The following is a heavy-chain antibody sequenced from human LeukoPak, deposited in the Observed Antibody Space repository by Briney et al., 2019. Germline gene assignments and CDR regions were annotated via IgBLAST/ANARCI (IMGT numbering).Heavy chain of an antibody. Sequence: ASVKVSCKASGYTFTTYGISWVRQAPGQGLEWLGRINPNTGGTQYAHNFHGRVTMTRDTSISTAYMELSSLRSDDTAVYYCQTLAEAAQFSWGQGTLVTVSS. CDR3: QTLAEAAQFS. D-gene: IGHD6-13*01. CDR2: INPNTGGT. CDR1: GYTFTTYG. J-gene: IGHJ4*02. V-gene: IGHV1-2*02.